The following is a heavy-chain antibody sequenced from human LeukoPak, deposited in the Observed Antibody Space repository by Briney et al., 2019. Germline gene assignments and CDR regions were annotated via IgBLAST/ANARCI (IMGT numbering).Heavy chain of an antibody. J-gene: IGHJ4*02. D-gene: IGHD5-24*01. Sequence: ASVKVSCKASGYTFTAYFIHWVRQAPGQGFEWMGMINPTGGTTTYAQNFQGRVTMTSETSTATVNMELSSLRSEDTAVYYCARLGVRDGYNRDDFWAQGTLVTVSS. CDR3: ARLGVRDGYNRDDF. V-gene: IGHV1-46*01. CDR1: GYTFTAYF. CDR2: INPTGGTT.